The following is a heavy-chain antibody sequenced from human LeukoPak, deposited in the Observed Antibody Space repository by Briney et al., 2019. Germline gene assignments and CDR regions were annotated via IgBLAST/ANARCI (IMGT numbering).Heavy chain of an antibody. J-gene: IGHJ6*02. Sequence: SETLSLTCAVYGGSFRGYYWSWIRQPPGKGLEWIGEINHSGSTNYNPSLKSRVTISVDTSKNQFSLKLSSVTAADTAVYYCARAGWSSWEYYYYGMDVWGQGTTVTVSS. CDR3: ARAGWSSWEYYYYGMDV. CDR1: GGSFRGYY. V-gene: IGHV4-34*01. CDR2: INHSGST. D-gene: IGHD6-13*01.